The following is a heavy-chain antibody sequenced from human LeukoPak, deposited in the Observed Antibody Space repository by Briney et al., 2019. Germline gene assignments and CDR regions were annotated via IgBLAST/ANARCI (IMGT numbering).Heavy chain of an antibody. CDR1: GGSLSPYY. Sequence: SESLSLTCTVSGGSLSPYYWSWIRQAPGKGLEWIGYILYTGRTTNYNPSLKSRATILVDTSNNQFSPKLNSVTAADTAVYYCARVGDWNDLVYWGQGTLVTVSS. J-gene: IGHJ4*02. CDR3: ARVGDWNDLVY. V-gene: IGHV4-59*01. CDR2: ILYTGRTT. D-gene: IGHD1-1*01.